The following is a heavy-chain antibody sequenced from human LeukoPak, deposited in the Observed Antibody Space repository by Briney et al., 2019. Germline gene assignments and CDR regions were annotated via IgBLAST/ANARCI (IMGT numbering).Heavy chain of an antibody. CDR3: ATETNYDSSAYYPSFDY. Sequence: ASVKVSCKVSGSTLTELSMHWVRQAPGKGLEWMGGFDPEDGETIYAQKFQGRVTMTEDTSTDTAYMELSSLRSEDTAVYYCATETNYDSSAYYPSFDYWGQGTLVTVSS. V-gene: IGHV1-24*01. J-gene: IGHJ4*02. D-gene: IGHD3-22*01. CDR2: FDPEDGET. CDR1: GSTLTELS.